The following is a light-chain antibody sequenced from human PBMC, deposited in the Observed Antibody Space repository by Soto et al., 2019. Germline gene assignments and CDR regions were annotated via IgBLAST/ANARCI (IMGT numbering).Light chain of an antibody. Sequence: QSALTQPPSASGSPGQSVTISCTGTSSDYVSWYQQHPSKAPKLMIYEVTKRPSGVPDRFSGSKSGNTASLTVSGLQAEDEADYYCSSNAGSSNVVFGGGTKVTVL. CDR3: SSNAGSSNVV. J-gene: IGLJ2*01. CDR2: EVT. CDR1: SSDY. V-gene: IGLV2-8*01.